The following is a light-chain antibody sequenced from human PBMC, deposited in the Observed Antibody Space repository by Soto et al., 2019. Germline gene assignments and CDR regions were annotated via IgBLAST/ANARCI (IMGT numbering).Light chain of an antibody. CDR1: SSDVGNYNY. CDR2: EVT. CDR3: GSYSSNTTLYV. Sequence: QSALTQPASVSGSPGQSITISCTGTSSDVGNYNYVSWYRQHPGKAPKLIIYEVTNRPSGVSDRFSGSKSGHTASLTISGLQTEDEADYYCGSYSSNTTLYVFGTGTKLTVL. V-gene: IGLV2-14*01. J-gene: IGLJ1*01.